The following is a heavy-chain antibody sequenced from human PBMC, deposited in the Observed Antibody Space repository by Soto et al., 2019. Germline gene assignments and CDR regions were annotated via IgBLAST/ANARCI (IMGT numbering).Heavy chain of an antibody. Sequence: SETLSLTCTVYGGSFSGYYWSWIRQSPGKGLEWIGEINHSGGVNYNPSLKSRVTISVDTSKNQVSLNLRSVTAADTSVYYCARDISYLVVVTAATPFDFWGPGTLVTVSS. CDR3: ARDISYLVVVTAATPFDF. CDR2: INHSGGV. V-gene: IGHV4-34*01. D-gene: IGHD2-15*01. CDR1: GGSFSGYY. J-gene: IGHJ4*02.